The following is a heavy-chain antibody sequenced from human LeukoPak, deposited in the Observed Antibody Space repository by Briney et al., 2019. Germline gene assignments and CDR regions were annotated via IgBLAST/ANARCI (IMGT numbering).Heavy chain of an antibody. CDR2: IYYSGSS. D-gene: IGHD6-13*01. CDR3: ARHGTIAAAGYFDY. CDR1: GGSTSSYY. Sequence: KPSETLSLTCTVSGGSTSSYYLSWIRQPPGKGLEWIGYIYYSGSSNYNPSLKSRVTMLVDTSKNQFSLKLNSVTAADTAVYYCARHGTIAAAGYFDYWGQGSLVTVSS. J-gene: IGHJ4*02. V-gene: IGHV4-59*01.